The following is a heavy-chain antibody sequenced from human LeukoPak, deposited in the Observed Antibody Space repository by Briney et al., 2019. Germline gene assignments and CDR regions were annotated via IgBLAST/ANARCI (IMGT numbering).Heavy chain of an antibody. CDR2: IYDSGST. D-gene: IGHD2-8*01. V-gene: IGHV4-59*08. CDR3: ASSVYGLYYFDY. Sequence: SETLSLTCTVSGGSISSYYWSWIRQPPGKGLEWIGYIYDSGSTNYNPSLRSRVTISVDTSKNQFSLKLSSVTAADTAVYYCASSVYGLYYFDYWGQGTLVTVSS. J-gene: IGHJ4*02. CDR1: GGSISSYY.